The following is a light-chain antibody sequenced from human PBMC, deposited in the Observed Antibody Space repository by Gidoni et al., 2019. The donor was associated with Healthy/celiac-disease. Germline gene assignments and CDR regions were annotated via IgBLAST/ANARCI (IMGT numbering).Light chain of an antibody. V-gene: IGLV2-14*01. CDR3: SSYTSSSTPYV. J-gene: IGLJ1*01. CDR1: SSDVGVYNY. CDR2: DVS. Sequence: QSALTQPASVSGSPGQSITISCTGTSSDVGVYNYVSWYQQHPGKAPKLMIYDVSNRPSGVSNRFAGSKSVNTASLTISCLQAEDEADYYCSSYTSSSTPYVFGTGTKVTVL.